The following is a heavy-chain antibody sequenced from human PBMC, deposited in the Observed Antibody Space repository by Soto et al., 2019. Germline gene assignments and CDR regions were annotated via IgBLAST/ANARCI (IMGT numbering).Heavy chain of an antibody. J-gene: IGHJ4*02. Sequence: QVQLVESGGGVGQPGRSLRLSCAASGSIFSGYGMHWVRQAPGKGLEWVAVIRYDGSNIYYAESVKGRFTISRDNSKNTLYLQMNSLRAEDTAVYYCARDGVGRTVFFGYFDYWGQGALVTVSS. D-gene: IGHD3-3*01. CDR3: ARDGVGRTVFFGYFDY. V-gene: IGHV3-33*01. CDR2: IRYDGSNI. CDR1: GSIFSGYG.